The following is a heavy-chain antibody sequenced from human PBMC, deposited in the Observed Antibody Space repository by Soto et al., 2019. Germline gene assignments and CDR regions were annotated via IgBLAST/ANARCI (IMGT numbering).Heavy chain of an antibody. D-gene: IGHD3-3*01. Sequence: SETLSLTCTVSGDSISSYYWSWIRQPPGKGLEWIGYIYYSGITDYNPSLKSRVTMSVDTSKTQFSLKLSSVSAADTAVYYCARVYDFWSRYYWFDHWGQGTLVTVSS. CDR3: ARVYDFWSRYYWFDH. CDR1: GDSISSYY. J-gene: IGHJ5*02. CDR2: IYYSGIT. V-gene: IGHV4-59*01.